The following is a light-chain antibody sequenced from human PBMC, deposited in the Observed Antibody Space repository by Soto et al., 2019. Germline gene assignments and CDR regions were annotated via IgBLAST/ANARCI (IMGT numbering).Light chain of an antibody. J-gene: IGLJ2*01. CDR1: NIESKS. Sequence: SYVVTQPPSVSVAPGKTATITCAGNNIESKSVHWYQQKPGQAPVVVIYYDGDRPSGIPERFSGSKSGNTATLTVSRVEAGDEADYYCQLWDGRSEHVVFGGGTKLTVL. V-gene: IGLV3-21*04. CDR2: YDG. CDR3: QLWDGRSEHVV.